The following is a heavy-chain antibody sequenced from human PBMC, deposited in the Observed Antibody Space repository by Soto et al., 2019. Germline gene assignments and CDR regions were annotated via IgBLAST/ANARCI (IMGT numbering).Heavy chain of an antibody. CDR3: ARRRAFREGSFDY. Sequence: QLQLQESGPGLVKPSETLSLTCTVSGGSISSSSYYWGWIRQPPGKGLEWIGSIYYSGSTYYNPSLKSRVTISVDTSKNQFSLKLSSVTAADTAVYYCARRRAFREGSFDYWGQGTLVTVSS. CDR2: IYYSGST. J-gene: IGHJ4*02. V-gene: IGHV4-39*01. D-gene: IGHD3-10*01. CDR1: GGSISSSSYY.